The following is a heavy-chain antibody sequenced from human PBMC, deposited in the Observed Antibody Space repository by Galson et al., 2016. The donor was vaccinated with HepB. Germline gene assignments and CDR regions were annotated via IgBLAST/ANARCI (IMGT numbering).Heavy chain of an antibody. Sequence: SLRLSCAASGFTFSSYAMHWVRQAPGKGLEWVSSISGGSNFINYAHSVKGRFTISRDNAKDSLYLQMNSLRAEDTAVYYCAREDSYASGSMLHWFDPWGQGTLVTVSS. CDR2: ISGGSNFI. J-gene: IGHJ5*02. V-gene: IGHV3-21*01. CDR1: GFTFSSYA. D-gene: IGHD2-2*01. CDR3: AREDSYASGSMLHWFDP.